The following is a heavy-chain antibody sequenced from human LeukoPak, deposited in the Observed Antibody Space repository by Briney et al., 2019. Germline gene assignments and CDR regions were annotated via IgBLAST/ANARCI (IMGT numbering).Heavy chain of an antibody. J-gene: IGHJ4*02. Sequence: SETLSLTCAVSGGSISSNSYYWGWIRQPPGKGLEWIGSIYYSGSTYYNPSLKSRVTISVDTSKNQFSLKLSSVTAADTAVYYCARYYAVLRYFDWLLRGGYFDYWGQGTLVTVSS. CDR2: IYYSGST. CDR3: ARYYAVLRYFDWLLRGGYFDY. CDR1: GGSISSNSYY. V-gene: IGHV4-39*01. D-gene: IGHD3-9*01.